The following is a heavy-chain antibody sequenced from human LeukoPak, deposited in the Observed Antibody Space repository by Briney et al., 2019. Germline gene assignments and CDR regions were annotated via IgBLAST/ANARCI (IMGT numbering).Heavy chain of an antibody. J-gene: IGHJ2*01. D-gene: IGHD6-13*01. Sequence: SGTLSLTCTVSGGSLSSGGYYCSCVRQHPGEGLGWIGYIYYSESIYYTTYLKSRVSISVERSKTQFYLKLRSVTAADTAVYYCDSVGQQLPHWYFDLWGRGNLATVSS. CDR2: IYYSESI. CDR1: GGSLSSGGYY. CDR3: DSVGQQLPHWYFDL. V-gene: IGHV4-31*02.